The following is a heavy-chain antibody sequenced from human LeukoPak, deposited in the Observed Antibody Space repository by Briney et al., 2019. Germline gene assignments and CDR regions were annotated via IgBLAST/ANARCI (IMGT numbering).Heavy chain of an antibody. CDR2: INPSGST. CDR1: GGSFSGYH. CDR3: ARDPRYCSSTSCYGN. Sequence: SETLSLTCAVYGGSFSGYHWTWIRQSPGKGLEWIGDINPSGSTYYNPSLKSRLTISVDTSKNQFSLKLSSVTAADTAVYYCARDPRYCSSTSCYGNWGQGTLVTVSS. D-gene: IGHD2-2*01. J-gene: IGHJ4*02. V-gene: IGHV4-34*01.